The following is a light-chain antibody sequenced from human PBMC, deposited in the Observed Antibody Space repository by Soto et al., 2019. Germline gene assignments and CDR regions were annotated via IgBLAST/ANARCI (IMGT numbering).Light chain of an antibody. V-gene: IGKV3-15*01. CDR3: QRYNNWPHT. CDR1: QSVSSN. J-gene: IGKJ2*01. Sequence: EIVMTQSPATLSVSPGERATLSCRASQSVSSNLAWYQQKPAQAPRLLIYGASTRATGIPARCSGSGSGTEFTLTISSLQYEDFAVYYCQRYNNWPHTFGQGTKLEIK. CDR2: GAS.